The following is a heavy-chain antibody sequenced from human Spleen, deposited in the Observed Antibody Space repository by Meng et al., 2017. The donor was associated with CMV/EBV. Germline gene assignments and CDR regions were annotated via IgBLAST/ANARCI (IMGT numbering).Heavy chain of an antibody. V-gene: IGHV3-15*01. Sequence: NWVRQAPGKGLEWVGRIKSKTDGGTTDYAAPVKGRFTISRDDSKNTLYLQMNSLKTEDTAVYYCTTDSDYSLDYYYYYGMDVWGQGTTVTVSS. CDR3: TTDSDYSLDYYYYYGMDV. CDR2: IKSKTDGGTT. J-gene: IGHJ6*02. D-gene: IGHD4-11*01.